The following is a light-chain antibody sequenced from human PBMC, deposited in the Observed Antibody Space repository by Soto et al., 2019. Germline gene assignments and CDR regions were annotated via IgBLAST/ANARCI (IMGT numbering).Light chain of an antibody. J-gene: IGLJ2*01. CDR1: SSDVGGYNY. CDR2: EVS. Sequence: QSALTQPPSASGSPGQSVTISCTGTSSDVGGYNYVSWYQHHPGKGPKLMIYEVSKRPSGVPDRFSGSKSGNTASLTISGLQAEDEADYYCSSYTSSSTLGVFGGGTKVTVL. CDR3: SSYTSSSTLGV. V-gene: IGLV2-8*01.